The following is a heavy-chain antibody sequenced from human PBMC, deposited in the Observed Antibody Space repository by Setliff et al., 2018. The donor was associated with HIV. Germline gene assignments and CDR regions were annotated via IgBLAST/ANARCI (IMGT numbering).Heavy chain of an antibody. D-gene: IGHD6-19*01. CDR3: ARAPYRSGWYGVDY. CDR2: VSGDNQNT. CDR1: GYMFTNYG. Sequence: ASVKVSCKASGYMFTNYGISWVRQVSGHGLEWMGRVSGDNQNTNYARRFQGRVTLTMDTSTNTVYMELTTLRSEDTAFYYCARAPYRSGWYGVDYWGRGTLVTVSS. J-gene: IGHJ4*02. V-gene: IGHV1-18*01.